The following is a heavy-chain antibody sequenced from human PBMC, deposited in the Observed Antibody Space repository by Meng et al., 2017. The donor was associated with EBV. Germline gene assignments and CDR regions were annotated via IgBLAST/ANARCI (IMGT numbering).Heavy chain of an antibody. Sequence: VQRGESGGGVVQPGRALGFSCAASEFSFSNYVMHWVRQAPGKGLEWVAVISYDGSKKYYADSVKGRFTISRDNSKNTLYLQMSSLRPEDTAVYYCARDLGITGTVLGYWGQGTLVTVSS. CDR3: ARDLGITGTVLGY. CDR1: EFSFSNYV. V-gene: IGHV3-30-3*01. D-gene: IGHD1-20*01. CDR2: ISYDGSKK. J-gene: IGHJ4*02.